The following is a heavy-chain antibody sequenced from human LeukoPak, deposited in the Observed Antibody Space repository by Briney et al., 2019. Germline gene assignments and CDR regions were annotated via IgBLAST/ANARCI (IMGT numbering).Heavy chain of an antibody. D-gene: IGHD5-12*01. CDR1: GGSITSYY. Sequence: SETLSLTCTVSGGSITSYYCSWIRQSPGKGLEWIGHIFYSGSTNYNPSLKSRVTISVDTSKNQFSLKLSSVTAADTAVYYCAKGYSGYSYWGQGTLVTVSS. V-gene: IGHV4-59*01. CDR2: IFYSGST. J-gene: IGHJ4*02. CDR3: AKGYSGYSY.